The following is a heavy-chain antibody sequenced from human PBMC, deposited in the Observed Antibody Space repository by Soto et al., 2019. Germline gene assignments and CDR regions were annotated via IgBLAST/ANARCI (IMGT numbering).Heavy chain of an antibody. D-gene: IGHD4-4*01. J-gene: IGHJ6*03. CDR3: ARGRNIFYSYYSYMDV. Sequence: SETLCLTCTVSGGSISSSSYYWGWIRQPPGKGLEWSGEINHSGSTNYNPSLKSRVTISVDTSKNQFSLKLSSLTAADTAVCYCARGRNIFYSYYSYMDVWGKETTLTVSS. CDR2: INHSGST. V-gene: IGHV4-39*07. CDR1: GGSISSSSYY.